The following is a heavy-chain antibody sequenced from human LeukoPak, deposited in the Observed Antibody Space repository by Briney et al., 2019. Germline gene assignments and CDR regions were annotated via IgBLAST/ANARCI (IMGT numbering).Heavy chain of an antibody. V-gene: IGHV1-3*04. CDR1: GYTFTSHP. D-gene: IGHD2-15*01. Sequence: GASVKVSCKASGYTFTSHPIHWVRQAPGQRLEWMGWINTGNGSTKYSQNFQNRVTITRDTSANTAYVELSSLTSEDTAVYYCARKPVIRGSVDYWGQGTLVTVSS. J-gene: IGHJ4*02. CDR3: ARKPVIRGSVDY. CDR2: INTGNGST.